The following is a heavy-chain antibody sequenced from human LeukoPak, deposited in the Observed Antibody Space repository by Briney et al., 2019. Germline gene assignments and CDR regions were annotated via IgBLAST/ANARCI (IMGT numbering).Heavy chain of an antibody. CDR3: ASPYCSSTSCYSWFDP. CDR1: GYTFTGYY. V-gene: IGHV1-2*02. Sequence: ASVKVSCKASGYTFTGYYMHWVRQAPGQGLEWMRWINPNSGGTNYAQKFQGRVTMTRDTSISTAYMELSRLRSDDTAVYYCASPYCSSTSCYSWFDPWRQGTLVTVSS. D-gene: IGHD2-2*01. J-gene: IGHJ5*02. CDR2: INPNSGGT.